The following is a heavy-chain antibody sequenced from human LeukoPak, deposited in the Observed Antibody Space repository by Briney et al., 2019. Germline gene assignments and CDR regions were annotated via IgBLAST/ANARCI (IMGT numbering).Heavy chain of an antibody. CDR3: AKDQAGTWGLDY. V-gene: IGHV3-30*02. Sequence: GGSLRLSCAASGFTLSNFCMHWVRQAPGKGLEWVAFVRPDGSSNYYADSVKGRFTISIDISKNTLSLQMNSLKAEDTAFYYCAKDQAGTWGLDYWGQGTLVTVSS. CDR2: VRPDGSSN. J-gene: IGHJ4*02. CDR1: GFTLSNFC. D-gene: IGHD3-10*01.